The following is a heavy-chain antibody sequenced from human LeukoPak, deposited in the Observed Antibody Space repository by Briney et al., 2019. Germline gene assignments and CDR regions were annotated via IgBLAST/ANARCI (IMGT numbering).Heavy chain of an antibody. V-gene: IGHV4-59*01. CDR3: ARHEERYSSSPPFDY. D-gene: IGHD6-6*01. CDR2: IYNSGST. Sequence: SETLSLTCTVSGGSISTYYWSWIRQPPGKGLEWIGYIYNSGSTNYNPSLKSRVTISVDTSKNQFSLKLSSVTAADTAVYYCARHEERYSSSPPFDYWGQGTLVTVSS. CDR1: GGSISTYY. J-gene: IGHJ4*02.